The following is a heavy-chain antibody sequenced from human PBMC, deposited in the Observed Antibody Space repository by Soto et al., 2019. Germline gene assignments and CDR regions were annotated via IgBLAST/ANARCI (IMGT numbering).Heavy chain of an antibody. J-gene: IGHJ6*02. V-gene: IGHV1-18*01. CDR3: ASSSLYGMDV. CDR1: GFTFSNYG. Sequence: ASVKVSCKASGFTFSNYGLNWVRQAPGQGLEWMGWVSANNGHTNYAQNLQGRVSMTTDTSTSTAYMELRGLTFDDTAVYYCASSSLYGMDVWGQGTTVTVSS. CDR2: VSANNGHT.